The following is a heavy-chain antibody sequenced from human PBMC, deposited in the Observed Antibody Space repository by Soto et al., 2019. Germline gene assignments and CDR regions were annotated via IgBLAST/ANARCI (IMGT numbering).Heavy chain of an antibody. J-gene: IGHJ4*02. CDR1: GFTLSDYY. CDR3: AKPPDYNWNDY. Sequence: GGSLRLSCVASGFTLSDYYMSWIRQAPGRGLEWISYISSSSSSTNYADSVKGRFTISRDNSKDTLYLQMNNLRAEDTAVYYCAKPPDYNWNDYWGQGTLVTVSS. V-gene: IGHV3-11*03. D-gene: IGHD1-20*01. CDR2: ISSSSSST.